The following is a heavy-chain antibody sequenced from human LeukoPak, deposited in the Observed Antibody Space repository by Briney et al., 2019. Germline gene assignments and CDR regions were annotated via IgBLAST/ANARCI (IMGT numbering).Heavy chain of an antibody. J-gene: IGHJ5*02. Sequence: ASVKVSCKASGYTFTGYYMHWVRQAPGQGLEWMGWINPNSGGTNYAQKFQGRATMTRDTSISTAYMELSRLRSDDTAVYYCARDLDYYDSSGSGWFDPWGQGTLVTVSS. CDR1: GYTFTGYY. CDR3: ARDLDYYDSSGSGWFDP. D-gene: IGHD3-22*01. V-gene: IGHV1-2*02. CDR2: INPNSGGT.